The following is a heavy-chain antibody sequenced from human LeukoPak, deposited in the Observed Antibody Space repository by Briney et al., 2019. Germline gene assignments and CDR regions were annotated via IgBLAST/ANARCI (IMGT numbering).Heavy chain of an antibody. V-gene: IGHV3-23*01. CDR2: ISGSGGST. J-gene: IGHJ4*02. Sequence: PGGSLRLSCAASGFIFSSYAMSWVRQAPGKGLEWVSAISGSGGSTYYADSVKGRFTISRDNSKNTLYLQMNSLRAEDTAVYYCAKAPMVVVLGSFGYFDYWGQGTLVTVSS. CDR3: AKAPMVVVLGSFGYFDY. CDR1: GFIFSSYA. D-gene: IGHD3-22*01.